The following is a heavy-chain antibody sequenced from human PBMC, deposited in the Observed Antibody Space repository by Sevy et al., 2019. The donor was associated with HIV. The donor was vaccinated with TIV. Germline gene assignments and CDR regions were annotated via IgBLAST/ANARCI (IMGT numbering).Heavy chain of an antibody. CDR2: ISGSGGST. D-gene: IGHD2-15*01. CDR3: PRAGLEGSPGIVVVVAAIPDAFDI. J-gene: IGHJ3*02. V-gene: IGHV3-23*01. Sequence: GESLKISCAASGFTFSSYAMSWVRQAPGKGLEWVSAISGSGGSTYYADSVKGRFTISRDNSKNTLYLQMNSLRAEETAVYYCPRAGLEGSPGIVVVVAAIPDAFDIWGQGTMVTVSS. CDR1: GFTFSSYA.